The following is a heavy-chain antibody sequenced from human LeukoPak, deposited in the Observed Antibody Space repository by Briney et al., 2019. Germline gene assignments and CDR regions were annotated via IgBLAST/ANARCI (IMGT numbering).Heavy chain of an antibody. CDR3: ATPTSHDY. J-gene: IGHJ4*02. CDR1: GFTFSSDA. Sequence: GGSLRLSCAASGFTFSSDAMSWVRQAPGKGLEWVSGISHSGSSTYYTDAVKGRFTISRDNSKNTLYLQMNSLRAEDTAVYYCATPTSHDYSGQGTLVTVSS. V-gene: IGHV3-23*01. D-gene: IGHD4-11*01. CDR2: ISHSGSST.